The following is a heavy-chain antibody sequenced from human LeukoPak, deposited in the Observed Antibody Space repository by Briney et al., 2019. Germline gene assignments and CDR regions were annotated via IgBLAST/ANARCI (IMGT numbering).Heavy chain of an antibody. CDR1: GFTFTSSA. CDR3: AAGSSGWYTPFDY. CDR2: IVVGSGNT. V-gene: IGHV1-58*01. Sequence: SVKVSCKASGFTFTSSAVQWARQARGQRLEWIGWIVVGSGNTNYAQKFLERVTITRDMSTSTAYMELSSLRSEDTAVYYCAAGSSGWYTPFDYWGQGTLVTVSS. D-gene: IGHD6-19*01. J-gene: IGHJ4*02.